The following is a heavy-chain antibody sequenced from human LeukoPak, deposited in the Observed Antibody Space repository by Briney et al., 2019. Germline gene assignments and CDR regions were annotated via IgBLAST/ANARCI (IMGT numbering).Heavy chain of an antibody. CDR3: ARHAVYGLVVAATFDY. D-gene: IGHD2-15*01. CDR1: GGSISSSSYY. Sequence: PSETLSLTCTGSGGSISSSSYYWGWIRQPPGKGLEWTGSIYYSGSTYYNPSLKSRVTISVDTSKNQFSLKLSSVTAADTAVYYCARHAVYGLVVAATFDYWGQGTLVAVSS. CDR2: IYYSGST. V-gene: IGHV4-39*01. J-gene: IGHJ4*02.